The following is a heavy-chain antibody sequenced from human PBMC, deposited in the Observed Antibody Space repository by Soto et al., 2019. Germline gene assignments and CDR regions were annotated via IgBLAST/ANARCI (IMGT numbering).Heavy chain of an antibody. D-gene: IGHD5-18*01. V-gene: IGHV5-10-1*01. Sequence: PGESLKISCKGSGYGFTSYWISWVRQMPGKGLEWMGRIDPSDSYTNYSPSFQGHVTISADKSISTAYLQWSSLKASDTAMYYCARLAGGDTAMGYYYYGMDVWGQGTTVTVSS. CDR1: GYGFTSYW. J-gene: IGHJ6*02. CDR3: ARLAGGDTAMGYYYYGMDV. CDR2: IDPSDSYT.